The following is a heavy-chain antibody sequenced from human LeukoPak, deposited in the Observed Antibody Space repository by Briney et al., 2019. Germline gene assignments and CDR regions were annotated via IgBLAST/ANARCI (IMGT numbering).Heavy chain of an antibody. Sequence: GGSLRLSCAASRFTFSSYWISWVRQAPGKGLEWVANIKQDGSEKYYVDSVKGRFTISRDNAKNSLYLQMNSLRAEDTAVYYCARDGPQYLDCSSTSCYSDYWGQGTLVTVSS. V-gene: IGHV3-7*01. D-gene: IGHD2-2*01. CDR2: IKQDGSEK. CDR3: ARDGPQYLDCSSTSCYSDY. CDR1: RFTFSSYW. J-gene: IGHJ4*02.